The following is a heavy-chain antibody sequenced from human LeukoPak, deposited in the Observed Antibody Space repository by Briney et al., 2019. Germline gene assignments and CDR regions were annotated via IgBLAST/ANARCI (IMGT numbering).Heavy chain of an antibody. J-gene: IGHJ4*02. V-gene: IGHV1-8*01. Sequence: ASVKVSCKASGYTFTSYDINWVRQATGQGLEWMGWMNPNSGNTGYAQKFQGRVTMTRDASISTVYMELSSLRSDDTAVYYCARGAAVGQTRDYWGQGTLVTVSS. CDR1: GYTFTSYD. D-gene: IGHD6-13*01. CDR2: MNPNSGNT. CDR3: ARGAAVGQTRDY.